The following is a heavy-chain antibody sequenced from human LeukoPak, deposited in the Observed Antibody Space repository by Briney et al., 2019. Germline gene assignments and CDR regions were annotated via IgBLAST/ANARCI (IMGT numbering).Heavy chain of an antibody. Sequence: GASVKVSCKASGYTFTGYYMQWVRQVPGQGLEWMGWINPKSGDTNYAQKFQGSVTMTRDTSISTAYMEMSRLRYDDTAVYYCVRDRASGLGWGQGTLVTVSS. CDR1: GYTFTGYY. D-gene: IGHD3-10*01. V-gene: IGHV1-2*02. CDR3: VRDRASGLG. J-gene: IGHJ4*02. CDR2: INPKSGDT.